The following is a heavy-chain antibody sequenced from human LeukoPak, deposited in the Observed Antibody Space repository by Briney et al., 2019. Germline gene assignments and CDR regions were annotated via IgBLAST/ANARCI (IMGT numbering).Heavy chain of an antibody. J-gene: IGHJ6*02. Sequence: PGESLKISCKGSGYSFSSYWIGWVRQMPGKGLEWMGIIYPGDSDTIYSPSFQGQVTISADKSISTAYLQWNSLKASDTATYYCARFGRSGSYGMDVWGQGTAVTVSS. CDR1: GYSFSSYW. CDR3: ARFGRSGSYGMDV. CDR2: IYPGDSDT. V-gene: IGHV5-51*01. D-gene: IGHD1-26*01.